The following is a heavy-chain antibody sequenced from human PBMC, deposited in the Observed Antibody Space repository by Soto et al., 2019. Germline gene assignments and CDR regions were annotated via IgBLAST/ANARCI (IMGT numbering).Heavy chain of an antibody. Sequence: GASVKVSCKASGYTFTNYAMQWVRQAPGQRLEWMGWINAGNGKTKYSQNFQGRVTITRDTSASIVYMEVNSLRSEDTALFYCARGIWVAPNADYYPDSWGPAKLVTVSS. CDR1: GYTFTNYA. CDR3: ARGIWVAPNADYYPDS. D-gene: IGHD3-22*01. CDR2: INAGNGKT. J-gene: IGHJ4*02. V-gene: IGHV1-3*01.